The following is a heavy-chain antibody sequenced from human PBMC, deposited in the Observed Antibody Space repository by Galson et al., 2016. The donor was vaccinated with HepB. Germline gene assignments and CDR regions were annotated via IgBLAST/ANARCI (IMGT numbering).Heavy chain of an antibody. Sequence: SLRLSCAVSGFTLTDYYMYWIRQAPGKGLEWVSSISSRSSYINYADSVKGRFTSSRDNANNSFFLQMNNLRADDTAVFYCARGRFCSADSCDIYYGLDVWGQGTTVTVSS. CDR1: GFTLTDYY. CDR2: ISSRSSYI. D-gene: IGHD3-22*01. J-gene: IGHJ6*02. V-gene: IGHV3-11*06. CDR3: ARGRFCSADSCDIYYGLDV.